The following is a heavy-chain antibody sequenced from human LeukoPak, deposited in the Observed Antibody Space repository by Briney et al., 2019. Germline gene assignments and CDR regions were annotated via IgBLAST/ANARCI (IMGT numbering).Heavy chain of an antibody. CDR1: GGSISSSSYY. V-gene: IGHV4-61*02. J-gene: IGHJ6*03. Sequence: SETLSLTCTVSGGSISSSSYYWSWIRQPAGKGLEWIGRIYTSGSTNYNPSLKSRVTMSVDTSKNQFSLKLSSVTAADTAVYYCVRHYYYNMDVWGIGATVTVSS. CDR3: VRHYYYNMDV. CDR2: IYTSGST. D-gene: IGHD3-10*01.